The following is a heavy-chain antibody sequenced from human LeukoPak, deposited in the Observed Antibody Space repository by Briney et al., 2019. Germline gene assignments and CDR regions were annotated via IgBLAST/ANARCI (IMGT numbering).Heavy chain of an antibody. J-gene: IGHJ4*02. V-gene: IGHV3-23*01. CDR1: GFTFSSCG. CDR3: AKDDAWLRFGE. CDR2: ISPSGDIR. Sequence: GGSLRLSCAASGFTFSSCGMSWVRQAPGKGLEWVSGISPSGDIRYYADSVKGGFTISGENSKNTLYLEVISLTAEDTAVYYCAKDDAWLRFGEWSQGTLVTVSS. D-gene: IGHD3-10*01.